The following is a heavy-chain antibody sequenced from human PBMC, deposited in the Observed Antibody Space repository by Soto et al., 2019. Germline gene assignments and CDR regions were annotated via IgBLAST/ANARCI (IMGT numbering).Heavy chain of an antibody. J-gene: IGHJ6*03. Sequence: PSETLSLTCTVSGGSISSSSYYWGWIRQPPGKGLEWIGSIYYSGSTYYNPSLKSRVTISVDTSKNQFSLKLSSVTAADTAVYYCARLSSTSPYYYYYYLDVWGKGTTVTVSS. D-gene: IGHD2-2*01. V-gene: IGHV4-39*01. CDR1: GGSISSSSYY. CDR3: ARLSSTSPYYYYYYLDV. CDR2: IYYSGST.